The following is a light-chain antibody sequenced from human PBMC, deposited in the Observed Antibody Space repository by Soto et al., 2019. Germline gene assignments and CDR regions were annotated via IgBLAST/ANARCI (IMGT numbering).Light chain of an antibody. CDR1: SSDVGGSNF. CDR3: CSYAGRDIFV. V-gene: IGLV2-11*01. J-gene: IGLJ1*01. CDR2: DVS. Sequence: QSALTQPRSVSGSPGQSVTISCTGTSSDVGGSNFVSWYQQPPGKAPKLLIYDVSKRPSGVPDRFSGSKSDNTASLTISGLQAYDEADYYFCSYAGRDIFVFGSGTKLTVL.